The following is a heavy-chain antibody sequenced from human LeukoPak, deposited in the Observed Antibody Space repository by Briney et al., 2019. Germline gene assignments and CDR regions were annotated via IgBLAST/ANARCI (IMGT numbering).Heavy chain of an antibody. CDR1: GFTFTSYW. J-gene: IGHJ4*02. V-gene: IGHV3-74*01. Sequence: PGGSLRLSCVASGFTFTSYWMHWVRQAPGKGLVWVSRINIDGSSTTYADSVKGRFTISRDNTKNSLYLQMNSLRAEDTAVYYCARDSPYGTAGYWGQGTLVTVSS. CDR3: ARDSPYGTAGY. CDR2: INIDGSST. D-gene: IGHD2-8*02.